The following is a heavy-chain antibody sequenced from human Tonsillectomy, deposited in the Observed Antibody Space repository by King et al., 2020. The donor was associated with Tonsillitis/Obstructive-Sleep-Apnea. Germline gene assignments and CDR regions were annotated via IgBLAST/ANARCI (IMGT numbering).Heavy chain of an antibody. V-gene: IGHV3-30*04. J-gene: IGHJ6*04. CDR3: ARSDLGIAAAGTMDV. D-gene: IGHD6-13*01. CDR1: GFTFSSYA. Sequence: VQLVESGGGVVQPGRSLRLSCAASGFTFSSYAMHWVRQAPGKGLEWVAVISYDGSNKYYEDSVKGRFTISRDNSKNTLYLQMNSLRAEYTAVYYCARSDLGIAAAGTMDVWGKGTTVTVSS. CDR2: ISYDGSNK.